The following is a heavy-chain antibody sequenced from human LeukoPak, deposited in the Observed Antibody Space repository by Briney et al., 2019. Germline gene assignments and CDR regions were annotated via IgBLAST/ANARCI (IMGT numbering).Heavy chain of an antibody. V-gene: IGHV3-23*01. CDR3: AKNGDRGAYCSGGSCYPYYYYMDV. Sequence: PGGSLRLSCAASGFTFSSYSMNWVRQAPGKGLEWVSAVSSSGGTTYYADSVKGRFTISRDNSKNTLSLQMNSLRAEDTAIYYCAKNGDRGAYCSGGSCYPYYYYMDVWGKGTTVTISS. D-gene: IGHD2-15*01. CDR2: VSSSGGTT. CDR1: GFTFSSYS. J-gene: IGHJ6*03.